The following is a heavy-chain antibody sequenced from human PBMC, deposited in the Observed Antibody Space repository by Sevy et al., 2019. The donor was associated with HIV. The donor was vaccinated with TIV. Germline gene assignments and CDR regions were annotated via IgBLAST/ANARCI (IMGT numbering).Heavy chain of an antibody. V-gene: IGHV1-24*01. CDR2: FDPEDGER. D-gene: IGHD3-22*01. J-gene: IGHJ4*02. CDR1: GHTLIDLS. CDR3: SATREYYSDSYGYFDY. Sequence: ASVKVSCRASGHTLIDLSMHWVRQAPGKGFEWIGRFDPEDGERIYAQKFQGRVTMTEDTSTDTAYMELSSLRSEDTAVYYCSATREYYSDSYGYFDYWGQGTLVTVSS.